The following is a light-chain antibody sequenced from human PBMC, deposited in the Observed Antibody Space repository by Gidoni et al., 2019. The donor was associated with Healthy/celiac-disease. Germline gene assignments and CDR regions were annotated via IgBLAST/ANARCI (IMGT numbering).Light chain of an antibody. Sequence: DIQMTQSPSSLSASVGDRVTITCRASQSISSYLNWYQQKPGKAPKLLIYAASSLQSGVPSRFSGSGSGTDFTLTISRLQPEDFATYYCQQSYSTPPWTSXQXTKVEIK. CDR2: AAS. J-gene: IGKJ1*01. CDR1: QSISSY. CDR3: QQSYSTPPWT. V-gene: IGKV1-39*01.